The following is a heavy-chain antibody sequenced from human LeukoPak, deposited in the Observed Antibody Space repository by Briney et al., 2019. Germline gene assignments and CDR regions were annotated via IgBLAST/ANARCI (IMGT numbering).Heavy chain of an antibody. Sequence: PSETLSLTCAVYGGSFSGYYWSWIRQPPGKGLEWIGEINHSGSTNYNPSLKSRVTISVDTSKNQFSLKLSSVTAADTAVYYCASPGSGRHTFDIWGQGTKVTVSS. V-gene: IGHV4-34*01. J-gene: IGHJ3*02. CDR3: ASPGSGRHTFDI. CDR2: INHSGST. CDR1: GGSFSGYY. D-gene: IGHD3-10*01.